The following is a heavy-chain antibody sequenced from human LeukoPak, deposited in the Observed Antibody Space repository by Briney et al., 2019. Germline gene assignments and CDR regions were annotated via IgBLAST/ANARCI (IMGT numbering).Heavy chain of an antibody. CDR2: ISSSSSTI. J-gene: IGHJ4*02. CDR3: ARGAYYYED. D-gene: IGHD3-22*01. Sequence: AGGSLRLSCADSGFAFSSHSMNWVRQAPGKGLEWVSYISSSSSTIYYADSVKGRFTISRDNAKNSLYLQMNSLRAEDTAVYYCARGAYYYEDWGQGTLVTVSS. V-gene: IGHV3-48*01. CDR1: GFAFSSHS.